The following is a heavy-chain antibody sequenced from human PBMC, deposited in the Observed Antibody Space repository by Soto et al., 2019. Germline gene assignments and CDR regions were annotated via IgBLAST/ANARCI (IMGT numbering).Heavy chain of an antibody. V-gene: IGHV1-2*04. CDR3: ARGGLYFDY. J-gene: IGHJ4*02. Sequence: GASVKVSCKASGYTFTSYDINWVRQATGQGLEWMGWINPNSGDTNYAQKFQGWVTMTRDTSISTAYMELSRLRSDDTAVYYCARGGLYFDYWGQGTLVTVSS. CDR1: GYTFTSYD. CDR2: INPNSGDT.